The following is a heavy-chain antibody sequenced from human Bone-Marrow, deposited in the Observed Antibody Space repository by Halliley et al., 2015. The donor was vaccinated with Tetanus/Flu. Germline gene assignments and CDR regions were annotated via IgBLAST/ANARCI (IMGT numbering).Heavy chain of an antibody. V-gene: IGHV3-23*01. CDR2: ITGTGTRT. CDR1: GFTFSGHA. D-gene: IGHD5-18*01. CDR3: TTPPSGYDYGLYFDS. J-gene: IGHJ4*02. Sequence: SLRLSCAASGFTFSGHAVTWVRRAPGRGLEWVSSITGTGTRTFYADSVKSRFTISRDNRKNRLYLQMISLRAEDTAIYYCTTPPSGYDYGLYFDSWGQGTLVTVSS.